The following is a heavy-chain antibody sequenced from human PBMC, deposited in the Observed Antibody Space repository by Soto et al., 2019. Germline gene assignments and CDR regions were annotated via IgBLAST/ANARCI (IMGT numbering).Heavy chain of an antibody. CDR2: IDPRDSYT. CDR1: GYSFTSYW. Sequence: GESMKISCKGSGYSFTSYWISWVRQMPGKGLEWMGRIDPRDSYTNYSPSFQGHVTISADKSISTAYPQWSSLQASDTAMYYCQRLDGSMVSDVWGEGTTVTVSS. J-gene: IGHJ6*04. CDR3: QRLDGSMVSDV. V-gene: IGHV5-10-1*01. D-gene: IGHD2-8*01.